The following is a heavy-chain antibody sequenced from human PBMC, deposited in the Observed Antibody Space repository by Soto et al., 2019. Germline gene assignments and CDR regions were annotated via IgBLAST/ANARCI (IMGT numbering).Heavy chain of an antibody. CDR2: IIPILGVT. CDR3: ARADDYYSYYGMDV. CDR1: GGTFSTFS. V-gene: IGHV1-69*02. J-gene: IGHJ6*02. Sequence: ASVKVSCKASGGTFSTFSINWVRQAPGQGLEWMGRIIPILGVTFYAQRFQGRVTLTADKSASTAYMDLSSLRSDDTAVYFCARADDYYSYYGMDVWGQGTTVTVSS.